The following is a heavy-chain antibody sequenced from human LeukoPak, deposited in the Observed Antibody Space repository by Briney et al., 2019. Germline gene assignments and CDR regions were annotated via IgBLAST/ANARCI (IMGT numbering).Heavy chain of an antibody. J-gene: IGHJ3*02. CDR3: ARGPPMDYDSSGYCYDAFDI. CDR2: TYYRSKWYN. CDR1: RDSVSSNSAA. V-gene: IGHV6-1*01. D-gene: IGHD3-22*01. Sequence: SQTLSLTCAISRDSVSSNSAAWNWIRHSPSRGLEWLGRTYYRSKWYNDYAVSVKSRITINPDTSKNQFSLQLNSVTPEDTAVYYCARGPPMDYDSSGYCYDAFDIWGQGTMVTVSS.